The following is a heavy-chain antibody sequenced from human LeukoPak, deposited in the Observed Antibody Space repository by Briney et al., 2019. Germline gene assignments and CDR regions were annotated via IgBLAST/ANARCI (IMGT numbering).Heavy chain of an antibody. D-gene: IGHD4-17*01. CDR1: GFTFSSYS. V-gene: IGHV3-48*01. J-gene: IGHJ4*02. CDR3: ARGRTTGSDY. CDR2: ISSSSGTI. Sequence: GGSLRLSCAASGFTFSSYSMNWVRQAPGKGLEWVSYISSSSGTIYYADSVKGRFTISRDNAKNSLYLQMNSLRAEDTAVYYCARGRTTGSDYWGQGTLVTVSS.